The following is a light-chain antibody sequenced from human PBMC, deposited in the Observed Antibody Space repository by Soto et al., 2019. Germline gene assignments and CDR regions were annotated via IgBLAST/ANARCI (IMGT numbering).Light chain of an antibody. Sequence: AIQMTQSPSSLSASLGDRVTITCRASQGIRNDLGWYQQKPGKAPKLLIYAASSLQSGVPSRFRGSGSGTDFTLTISSLQPEDFVTYYCLQDYNYPLTFGGGTKVDIK. CDR1: QGIRND. J-gene: IGKJ4*01. CDR3: LQDYNYPLT. V-gene: IGKV1-6*01. CDR2: AAS.